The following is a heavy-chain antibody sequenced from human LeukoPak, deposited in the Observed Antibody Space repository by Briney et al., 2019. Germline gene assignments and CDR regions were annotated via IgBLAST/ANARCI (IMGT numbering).Heavy chain of an antibody. V-gene: IGHV3-30*02. J-gene: IGHJ5*02. D-gene: IGHD2-15*01. CDR2: IRYDGSNK. CDR3: AKDAHCSGGSCYPNWFDP. Sequence: PRGSLRLSCAASGFTFSSYGMHWVRQAPGKGLEWVAFIRYDGSNKYYADSVKGRFTISRDNSKNTLYLQMNSLRAEDTAVYYCAKDAHCSGGSCYPNWFDPWGQGTLVTVSS. CDR1: GFTFSSYG.